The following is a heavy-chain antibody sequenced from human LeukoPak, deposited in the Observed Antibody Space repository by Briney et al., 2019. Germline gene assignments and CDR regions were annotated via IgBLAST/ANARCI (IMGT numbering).Heavy chain of an antibody. V-gene: IGHV3-23*01. CDR3: AKELGYCSSTSCASFDY. J-gene: IGHJ4*02. D-gene: IGHD2-2*01. CDR2: ISGSGGST. CDR1: GFTFSSYA. Sequence: PGGSLRLSCAASGFTFSSYAMSWVRQAPGKGLEWVSAISGSGGSTYYADSVKGRFTISRDNSKNTLYLQMNSLRAEDTAVYYCAKELGYCSSTSCASFDYWGQGTLATVSS.